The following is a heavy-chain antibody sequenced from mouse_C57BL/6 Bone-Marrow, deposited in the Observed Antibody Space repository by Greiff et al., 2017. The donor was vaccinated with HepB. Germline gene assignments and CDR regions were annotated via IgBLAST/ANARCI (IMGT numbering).Heavy chain of an antibody. CDR1: GFTLSSYG. D-gene: IGHD1-1*01. CDR2: INSNGGST. V-gene: IGHV5-6-3*01. Sequence: DVKLVESGGGLVQPGGSLKLSCAASGFTLSSYGMSWVRQTPDKRLELVATINSNGGSTYYPDSVKGRFTISRDNAKNTLYLQMSSLKSEDTAMYYCARDRDYGSTLFDYWGQGTTLTVSS. CDR3: ARDRDYGSTLFDY. J-gene: IGHJ2*01.